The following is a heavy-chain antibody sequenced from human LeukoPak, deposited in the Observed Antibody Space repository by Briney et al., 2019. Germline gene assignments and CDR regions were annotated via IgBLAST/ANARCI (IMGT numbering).Heavy chain of an antibody. CDR3: AHGAMYQLDY. CDR2: IIGGAGGT. Sequence: GGSLRLSCAASGFSFSSHGMSWVRQAPGKGLEWVSGIIGGAGGTYYADSVKGRFTISGDNSKNTLFLQMNSLRAGDTAVYYCAHGAMYQLDYWGQGTLVTVSS. V-gene: IGHV3-23*01. D-gene: IGHD2-2*01. J-gene: IGHJ4*02. CDR1: GFSFSSHG.